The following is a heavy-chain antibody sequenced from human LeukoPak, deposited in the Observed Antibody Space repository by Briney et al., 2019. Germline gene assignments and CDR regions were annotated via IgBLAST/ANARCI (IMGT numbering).Heavy chain of an antibody. D-gene: IGHD3-22*01. CDR2: IYSGGST. V-gene: IGHV3-66*02. J-gene: IGHJ4*02. Sequence: PGGSMRLSCAASGFTVSSNYMSWVRQAPGKGLEWVSVIYSGGSTYYADSVKGRFTISRDNSKNTLYLQMNSLRAEDTAVYYCARDSSGYQSYWGQGTLVTVSS. CDR1: GFTVSSNY. CDR3: ARDSSGYQSY.